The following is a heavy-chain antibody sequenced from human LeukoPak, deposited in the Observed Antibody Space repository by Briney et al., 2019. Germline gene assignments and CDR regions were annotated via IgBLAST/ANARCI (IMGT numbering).Heavy chain of an antibody. D-gene: IGHD5-12*01. V-gene: IGHV3-7*03. Sequence: GGSLRLSCATSGFTFSSYWMSWVRQAPGKGLEWVAYINQDGSEKNYADSVKGRFTVSRDNAKNSLYLQMNSLRAEDTALYYCAREPRGYDRHPMDVWGKGTTVTVSS. J-gene: IGHJ6*04. CDR2: INQDGSEK. CDR3: AREPRGYDRHPMDV. CDR1: GFTFSSYW.